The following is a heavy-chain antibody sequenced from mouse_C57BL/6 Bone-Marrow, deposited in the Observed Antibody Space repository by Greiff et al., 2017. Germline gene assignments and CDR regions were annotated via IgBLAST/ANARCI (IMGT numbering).Heavy chain of an antibody. CDR3: ARAYGAY. CDR2: INPSTGGT. Sequence: VQLQQSGPELVKPGASVKISCKASGYSFTGYYMNWVKQSPEKSLEWIGEINPSTGGTTYNQKFKAKATLTVDKSSSTAYMQLKSLTSEDSAVYYCARAYGAYWAKGLWSLSLQ. V-gene: IGHV1-42*01. CDR1: GYSFTGYY. D-gene: IGHD2-10*02. J-gene: IGHJ3*01.